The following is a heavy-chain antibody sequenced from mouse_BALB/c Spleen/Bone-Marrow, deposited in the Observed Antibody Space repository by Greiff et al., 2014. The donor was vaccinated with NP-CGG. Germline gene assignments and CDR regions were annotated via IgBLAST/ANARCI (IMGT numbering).Heavy chain of an antibody. CDR2: IDPANGNI. V-gene: IGHV14-3*02. CDR1: GFNIKDTY. CDR3: APYYYGRWFAN. Sequence: EVQLKESGAELVKPGASVKLSCTASGFNIKDTYMHWVKQRPEQGLEWIGRIDPANGNIKYDPKFQGKATITADTSSNTAYLQLSSLTSEDTAVYYCAPYYYGRWFANWGQGTLVTVSA. J-gene: IGHJ3*01. D-gene: IGHD1-1*01.